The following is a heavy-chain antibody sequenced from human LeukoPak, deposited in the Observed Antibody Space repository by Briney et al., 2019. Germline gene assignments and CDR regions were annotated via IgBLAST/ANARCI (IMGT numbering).Heavy chain of an antibody. D-gene: IGHD6-6*01. Sequence: SETLSLTCTVSGGSISSSSYYWGWIRQPPGKGLEWIGSIYYSGSTYYNPSLKSRVTISVDTSKNQFSLKLSSVTAADTAVYYCARRDIAARLNWFDPWGQGTLVTVSS. V-gene: IGHV4-39*01. CDR2: IYYSGST. CDR1: GGSISSSSYY. CDR3: ARRDIAARLNWFDP. J-gene: IGHJ5*02.